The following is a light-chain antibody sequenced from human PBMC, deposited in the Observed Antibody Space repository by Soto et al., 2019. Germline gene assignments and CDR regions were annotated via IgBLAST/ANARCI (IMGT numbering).Light chain of an antibody. Sequence: DIQMTQSPSSLSASVGDRVTITCRASQSISSYLNWYQQKPGKAPKLLIYAASCLQSGVPSRFSGSGSGTDFTLTISSLQPEDFATYYCQQSYSTPWTIGQGTKVEIK. CDR2: AAS. J-gene: IGKJ1*01. CDR1: QSISSY. CDR3: QQSYSTPWT. V-gene: IGKV1-39*01.